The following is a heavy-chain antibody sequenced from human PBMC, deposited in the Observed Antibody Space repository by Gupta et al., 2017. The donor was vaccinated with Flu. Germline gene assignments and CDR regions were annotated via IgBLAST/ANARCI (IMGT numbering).Heavy chain of an antibody. J-gene: IGHJ3*01. Sequence: EWVANVKRDGSESNLVDSVKGRFIISRDNAKNSLYLQMNSLRVEDTAVYYCAKYYYESSDYTGFYRPFDSWGQGTMVTVSS. CDR3: AKYYYESSDYTGFYRPFDS. V-gene: IGHV3-7*01. CDR2: VKRDGSES. D-gene: IGHD3-22*01.